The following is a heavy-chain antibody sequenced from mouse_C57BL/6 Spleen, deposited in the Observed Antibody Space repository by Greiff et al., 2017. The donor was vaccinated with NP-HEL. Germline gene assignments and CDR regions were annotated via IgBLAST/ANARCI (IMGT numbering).Heavy chain of an antibody. CDR3: ARYYYGRGDY. CDR2: IDPSDSET. V-gene: IGHV1-52*01. J-gene: IGHJ2*01. D-gene: IGHD1-1*01. Sequence: QVQLKQPGAELVKPGASVKMSCKASGYTFTSYWMHWVKQRPIQGLEWIGNIDPSDSETHYNQKFKDKATLTVDKSSSTAYMQLSSLTSEDSAVYYCARYYYGRGDYWGQGTTLTVSS. CDR1: GYTFTSYW.